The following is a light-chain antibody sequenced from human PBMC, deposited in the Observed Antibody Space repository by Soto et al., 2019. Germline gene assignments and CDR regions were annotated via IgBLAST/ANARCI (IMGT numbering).Light chain of an antibody. V-gene: IGLV1-47*02. CDR2: NNN. J-gene: IGLJ2*01. Sequence: QAVVTQAPSVSGTPGQRVTISCSGSSSNLERNWVYWYQQLPGTAPKLLIYNNNQRPSGVPDRFSGSKSRTSASLAITGLRSYDEADYYCETWDYDLSTPIIGGGTKLTFL. CDR1: SSNLERNW. CDR3: ETWDYDLSTPI.